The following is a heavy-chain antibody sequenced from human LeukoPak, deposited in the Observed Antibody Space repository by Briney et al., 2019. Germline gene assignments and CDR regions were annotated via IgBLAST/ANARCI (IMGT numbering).Heavy chain of an antibody. CDR1: GGTFSSYA. Sequence: SVKVSSKASGGTFSSYAISWVRQAPGQGLEWMGGIIPIFGTANYAQKFQGRVTITADESTSTAYMELSSLRSEDTAVYYCAREYSSSWLRNENHDAFDIWGQGTMVTVSS. V-gene: IGHV1-69*13. CDR3: AREYSSSWLRNENHDAFDI. D-gene: IGHD6-13*01. J-gene: IGHJ3*02. CDR2: IIPIFGTA.